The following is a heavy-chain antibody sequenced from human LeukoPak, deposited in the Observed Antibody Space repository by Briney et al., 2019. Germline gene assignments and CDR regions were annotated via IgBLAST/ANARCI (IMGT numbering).Heavy chain of an antibody. J-gene: IGHJ4*02. CDR1: GGSISGYY. CDR3: ARDFVVVVAAQFDY. Sequence: SETLSLTCTVSGGSISGYYWSWIRQPAGKGLEWIGRVYSSVTTYYNPSLKSRVSMSIDASKNQFSLDVTSVTAADTAVYYCARDFVVVVAAQFDYWGQGTLVTVSS. V-gene: IGHV4-4*07. D-gene: IGHD2-15*01. CDR2: VYSSVTT.